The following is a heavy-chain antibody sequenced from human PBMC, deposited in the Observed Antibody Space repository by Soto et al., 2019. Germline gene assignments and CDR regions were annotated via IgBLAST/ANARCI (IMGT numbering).Heavy chain of an antibody. J-gene: IGHJ4*02. CDR3: ARAYYYAGNSKEAFDY. CDR1: GFTFNTYT. D-gene: IGHD3-16*01. CDR2: ISYDGSIT. Sequence: QVQLVESGGGVVQPGRSLRLSCAASGFTFNTYTMHWARQAPGKVLEWVAVISYDGSITYYGDSVKGRFTFSRDNSKKTLFLQMNSLGAAHTAVYYCARAYYYAGNSKEAFDYWGQGTLVTVSS. V-gene: IGHV3-30-3*01.